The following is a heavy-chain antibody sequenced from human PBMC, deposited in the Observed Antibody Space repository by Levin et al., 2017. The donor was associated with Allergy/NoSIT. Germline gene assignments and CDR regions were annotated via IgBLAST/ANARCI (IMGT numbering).Heavy chain of an antibody. CDR3: AKVYGSGYDSYYFDY. V-gene: IGHV3-23*01. D-gene: IGHD5-12*01. J-gene: IGHJ4*02. CDR2: ISGSGGST. Sequence: LSLTCAASGFTFSSYAMSWVRQAPGKGLEWVSAISGSGGSTYYADSVKGRFTISRDNSKNTLYLQMNSLRAEDTAVYYCAKVYGSGYDSYYFDYWGQGTLVTVSS. CDR1: GFTFSSYA.